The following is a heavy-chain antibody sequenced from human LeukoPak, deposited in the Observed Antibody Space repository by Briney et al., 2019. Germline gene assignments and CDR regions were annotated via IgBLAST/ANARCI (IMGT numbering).Heavy chain of an antibody. D-gene: IGHD1-26*01. Sequence: SETLSLTCTVSGGSISSYYWSWIRQPAGKGLEWIGRIYTSGSTNYNPSLKSRVTMSVDTSKNQFSLKLSSVTAADTAVYYCARLPTRSGSYWRGAFDIWGQGTMVTVSS. J-gene: IGHJ3*02. CDR2: IYTSGST. CDR3: ARLPTRSGSYWRGAFDI. V-gene: IGHV4-4*07. CDR1: GGSISSYY.